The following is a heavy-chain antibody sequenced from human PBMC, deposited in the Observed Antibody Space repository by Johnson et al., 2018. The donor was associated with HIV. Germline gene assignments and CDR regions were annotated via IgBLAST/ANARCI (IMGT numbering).Heavy chain of an antibody. CDR1: GFTVSSNY. CDR3: ARDLYPFGPVQAFDI. CDR2: IYSGGST. J-gene: IGHJ3*02. D-gene: IGHD3-10*01. Sequence: VQLVESGGGLIQPGGSLRLSCAASGFTVSSNYMSWLRQAPGKGLEWVSVIYSGGSTYYADSVKGRFTISRDNSKNTLYLQMNSLRAEDTAVYYCARDLYPFGPVQAFDIWGQGTMVTVSS. V-gene: IGHV3-66*03.